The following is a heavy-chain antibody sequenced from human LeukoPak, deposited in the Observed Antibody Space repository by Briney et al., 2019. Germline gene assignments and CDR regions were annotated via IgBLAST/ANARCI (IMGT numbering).Heavy chain of an antibody. CDR1: VGSISSYY. V-gene: IGHV4-59*01. CDR3: ARTADYDFWSGLNYYYMDV. CDR2: IYYSGST. J-gene: IGHJ6*03. D-gene: IGHD3-3*01. Sequence: NPSETLSLTCTVSVGSISSYYWSWIRQPPGKGLEWIGYIYYSGSTNYNPSLKSRVTISVDTSKNQFSLKLSSVTAAETAVYYCARTADYDFWSGLNYYYMDVWGKGTTVTVSS.